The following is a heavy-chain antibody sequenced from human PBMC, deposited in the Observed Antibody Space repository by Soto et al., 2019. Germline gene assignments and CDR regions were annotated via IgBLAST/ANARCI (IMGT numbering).Heavy chain of an antibody. Sequence: SVKVSCKASGFTFTSSAVQWVRQARGQRLEWIGWIVVGSGNTNYAQKFQERVTITRDMSTSTAYMELSSLRSEDTAVYYCAAVVAITYLPPPYGMDVWGQGTTVTV. CDR1: GFTFTSSA. CDR2: IVVGSGNT. J-gene: IGHJ6*02. CDR3: AAVVAITYLPPPYGMDV. D-gene: IGHD3-22*01. V-gene: IGHV1-58*01.